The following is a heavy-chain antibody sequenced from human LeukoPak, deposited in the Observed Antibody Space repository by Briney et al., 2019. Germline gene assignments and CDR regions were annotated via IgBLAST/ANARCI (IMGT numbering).Heavy chain of an antibody. D-gene: IGHD3-22*01. Sequence: SETLSLTCAVSGGSISSSNWWSWVRQPPGKGLEWIGEIYHSGSTNYNPSLKSRVTISVDTSKNQFSLRLTSVTAADTAVYYCATTINYYDSSGHYYNWFDPWGQGTLVTVSS. V-gene: IGHV4-4*02. J-gene: IGHJ5*02. CDR3: ATTINYYDSSGHYYNWFDP. CDR1: GGSISSSNW. CDR2: IYHSGST.